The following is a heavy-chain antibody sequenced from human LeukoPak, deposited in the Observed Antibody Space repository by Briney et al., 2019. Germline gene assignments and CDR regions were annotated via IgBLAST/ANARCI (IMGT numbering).Heavy chain of an antibody. V-gene: IGHV4-39*07. D-gene: IGHD1-26*01. Sequence: PSETLSLTCTVSGGSINSGSYYWGWIRQPPGKGLEWIGSIYYSGSPNYNPSLKSRVTISIDTSKNQFSLKLSSVTAADTAVYYCVRDRVGTTGVPYFDSWGQGTLVTVSS. CDR2: IYYSGSP. CDR1: GGSINSGSYY. CDR3: VRDRVGTTGVPYFDS. J-gene: IGHJ4*01.